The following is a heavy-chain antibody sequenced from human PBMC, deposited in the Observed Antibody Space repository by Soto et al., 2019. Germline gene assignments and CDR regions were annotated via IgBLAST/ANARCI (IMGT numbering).Heavy chain of an antibody. V-gene: IGHV3-11*01. D-gene: IGHD6-19*01. Sequence: GGSLRLSCAASGFTVSSNYMSWVRQAPGKGLEWVSYISGAGTTTYHADSVRGRFTVSRDNVKNSLYLQMNTLSAEDTAVYYCARAKMPIVPGVGVAYWGQGTAVTVSS. J-gene: IGHJ4*03. CDR1: GFTVSSNY. CDR2: ISGAGTTT. CDR3: ARAKMPIVPGVGVAY.